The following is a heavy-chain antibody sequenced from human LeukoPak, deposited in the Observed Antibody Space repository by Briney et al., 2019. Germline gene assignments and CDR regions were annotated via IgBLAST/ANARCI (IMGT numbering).Heavy chain of an antibody. D-gene: IGHD1-26*01. V-gene: IGHV1-46*01. CDR2: INPSGGST. CDR3: ARDKGLSGSHGAGAFDI. J-gene: IGHJ3*02. Sequence: ASVKVSCKASGYTFTSYYMHWVRQAPGQGLEWMGIINPSGGSTRYAQKFQGRVTMTRDTSTSTVYMELSSLRSEDTAVYYCARDKGLSGSHGAGAFDIWGQGTMVTVSS. CDR1: GYTFTSYY.